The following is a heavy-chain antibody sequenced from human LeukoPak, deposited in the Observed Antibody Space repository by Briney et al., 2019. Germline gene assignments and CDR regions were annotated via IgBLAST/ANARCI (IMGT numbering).Heavy chain of an antibody. CDR3: ARGSRYGDY. CDR2: TNYRSKWYN. CDR1: GDSVSGNIVA. J-gene: IGHJ4*02. V-gene: IGHV6-1*01. Sequence: SQTLSLTCDISGDSVSGNIVAWNWIRQSPSRGLEWLGRTNYRSKWYNDYAVSVRGRITINPDTSKNQFSLKLSSVTAADTAVYYCARGSRYGDYWGQGTLVTVSS. D-gene: IGHD3-10*01.